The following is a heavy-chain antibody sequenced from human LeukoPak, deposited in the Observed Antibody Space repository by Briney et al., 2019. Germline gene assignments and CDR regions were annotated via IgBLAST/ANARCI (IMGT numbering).Heavy chain of an antibody. D-gene: IGHD3-3*01. CDR3: ARAPYDFWSAYPDY. Sequence: GASMKVSCKASGYTFTTYALHWVRQAPGQRLEWMGWINAGDGNTKYSQKFQDRVTITRDTSANTAYMELSSLRSEDTAVFYCARAPYDFWSAYPDYWGQGTLVTVSS. CDR1: GYTFTTYA. J-gene: IGHJ4*02. V-gene: IGHV1-3*01. CDR2: INAGDGNT.